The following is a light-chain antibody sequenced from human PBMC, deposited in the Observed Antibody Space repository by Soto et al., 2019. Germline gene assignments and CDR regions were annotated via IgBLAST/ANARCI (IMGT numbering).Light chain of an antibody. CDR1: QSVSGW. V-gene: IGKV1-5*01. CDR3: QQYDTYPLT. CDR2: AAS. Sequence: DIQMTQSPSTLSASVGDRLTITCRASQSVSGWLAWYQQKPGKAPNLLIYAASSLESGVPSRFSGSGSGTEFALTISSLQPDDFATYYCQQYDTYPLTFGQGTKVEIK. J-gene: IGKJ1*01.